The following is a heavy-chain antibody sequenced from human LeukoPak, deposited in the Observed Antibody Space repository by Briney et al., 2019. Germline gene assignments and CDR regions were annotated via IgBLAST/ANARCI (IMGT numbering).Heavy chain of an antibody. J-gene: IGHJ3*02. CDR3: ARRISSGYFLDHDAFDI. D-gene: IGHD3-22*01. CDR1: GGPISSSSYY. V-gene: IGHV4-39*01. CDR2: IYYSGST. Sequence: PSGTPSLPCTVSGGPISSSSYYWGWIRQPPGQGLEWVGGIYYSGSTYYNPSLKSRVTISVDTSKNQFSLKLSSVTAADTAVYYCARRISSGYFLDHDAFDIWGQGTMVTVSS.